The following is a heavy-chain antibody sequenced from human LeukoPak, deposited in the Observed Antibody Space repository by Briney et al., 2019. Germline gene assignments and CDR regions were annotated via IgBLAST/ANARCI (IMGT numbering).Heavy chain of an antibody. J-gene: IGHJ4*02. CDR1: GFTFSSYG. CDR2: IRYDGSNK. V-gene: IGHV3-30*02. D-gene: IGHD3-10*01. CDR3: AKKVPGSGSYYNGFDY. Sequence: GGSLRLSCAASGFTFSSYGMHWVRQAPGKGLEWVAFIRYDGSNKYYADSVKGRFTISRDNSKNTLYLQTNSLRAEDTAVYYCAKKVPGSGSYYNGFDYWGQGTLVTVSS.